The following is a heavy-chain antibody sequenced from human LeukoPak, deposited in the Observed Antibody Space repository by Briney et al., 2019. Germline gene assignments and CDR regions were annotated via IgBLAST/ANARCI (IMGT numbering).Heavy chain of an antibody. CDR3: ARAEYYYDSSGLKGLPFDY. D-gene: IGHD3-22*01. CDR1: GYTFTSYA. J-gene: IGHJ4*02. Sequence: GASVKVSCKASGYTFTSYAMHWVRQAPGHRLEWMGWITPGGGTNFPQTFQGRVAITWDTSITTAYMDLSRLTSDDTAVYYCARAEYYYDSSGLKGLPFDYWGEGTLVTVSS. CDR2: ITPGGGT. V-gene: IGHV1-2*02.